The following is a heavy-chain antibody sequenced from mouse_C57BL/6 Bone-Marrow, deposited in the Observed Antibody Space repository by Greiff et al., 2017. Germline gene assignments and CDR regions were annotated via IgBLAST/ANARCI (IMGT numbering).Heavy chain of an antibody. D-gene: IGHD2-5*01. CDR3: ARGYSNPYFDY. CDR2: IYPGNSDT. CDR1: GYTFTSYW. Sequence: EVQLQQSGTVLARPGASVKMSCKTSGYTFTSYWMHWVKQRPGQGLEWIGAIYPGNSDTSYNQKFKGKAKLTAVTSSSTAYMELSSLTNEDSAVYYCARGYSNPYFDYWGQGTTLTVSS. J-gene: IGHJ2*01. V-gene: IGHV1-5*01.